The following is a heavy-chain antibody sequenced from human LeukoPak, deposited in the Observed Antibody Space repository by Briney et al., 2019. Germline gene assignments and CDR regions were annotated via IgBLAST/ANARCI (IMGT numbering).Heavy chain of an antibody. V-gene: IGHV3-48*02. CDR1: GFTFSNFD. J-gene: IGHJ2*01. Sequence: GGSLRLSCAASGFTFSNFDMHWVRQAPGKGLEWVSYISSTSSTIYYADSVKGRFTISRDNVKNSLYLQMHSLRDGDTAVYYCATGGYFDLWGRGTLVTVSS. CDR3: ATGGYFDL. CDR2: ISSTSSTI.